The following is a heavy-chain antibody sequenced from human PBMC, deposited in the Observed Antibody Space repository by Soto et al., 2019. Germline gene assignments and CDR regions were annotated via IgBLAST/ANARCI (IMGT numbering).Heavy chain of an antibody. Sequence: PGESLKISCKGSGYSFTSYWIGWVRQMPGKGLEWMGIIYPGDSDTRYSPSFQGQVTISADKSISTAYLQWSSLKASDTAMYYCARLPNYYDFWSGYFGWFDPWGRGTLVTVSS. CDR1: GYSFTSYW. CDR3: ARLPNYYDFWSGYFGWFDP. J-gene: IGHJ5*02. V-gene: IGHV5-51*01. CDR2: IYPGDSDT. D-gene: IGHD3-3*01.